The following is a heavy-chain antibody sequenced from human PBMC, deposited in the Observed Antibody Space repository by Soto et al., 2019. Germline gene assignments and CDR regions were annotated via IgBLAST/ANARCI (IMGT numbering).Heavy chain of an antibody. V-gene: IGHV3-30*18. Sequence: QVQLVESGGGVVQPGRSLRLSCAASGFTFSSYGMHWVRQAPGKGLERVAVISYDGSNRYYADSVKGRFTISRDNCKNPLYLQMNSLGAEDTAVYSCAKDFSSGWYLSEGHFDYWGQGTLVTVAS. CDR2: ISYDGSNR. CDR3: AKDFSSGWYLSEGHFDY. J-gene: IGHJ4*02. D-gene: IGHD6-19*01. CDR1: GFTFSSYG.